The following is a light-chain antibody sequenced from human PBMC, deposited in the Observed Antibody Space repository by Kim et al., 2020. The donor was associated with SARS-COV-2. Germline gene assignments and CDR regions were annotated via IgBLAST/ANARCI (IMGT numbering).Light chain of an antibody. V-gene: IGLV4-69*01. Sequence: ASVKVTCTLSSGHSYEAVGWHQRQQQKGPRLGMTVDRDGSHSRGDGIPDRFSGSSSGAERYVAISRLQSGDEADDYCQTWGAGIRVFGGGTQLTVL. CDR2: VDRDGSH. CDR3: QTWGAGIRV. CDR1: SGHSYEA. J-gene: IGLJ3*02.